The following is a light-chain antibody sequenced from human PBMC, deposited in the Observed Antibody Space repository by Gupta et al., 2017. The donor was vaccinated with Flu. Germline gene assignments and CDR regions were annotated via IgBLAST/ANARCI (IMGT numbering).Light chain of an antibody. CDR2: LGS. CDR3: MQALQTPYT. Sequence: EIVMTQSPLSLPVTSGEPASISCRSSQSLLHSNGYNYLDWYLQKPGQSPQFLIYLGSNRASGVPDRFSSSGSGTDFTLKISRVVAEDVGVYYCMQALQTPYTFGQGTKLEIK. J-gene: IGKJ2*01. V-gene: IGKV2-28*01. CDR1: QSLLHSNGYNY.